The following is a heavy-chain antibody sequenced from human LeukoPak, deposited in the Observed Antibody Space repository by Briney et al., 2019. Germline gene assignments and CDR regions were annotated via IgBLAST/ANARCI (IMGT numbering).Heavy chain of an antibody. V-gene: IGHV3-21*01. CDR1: GFTFSSYS. CDR2: ISSSSSYI. D-gene: IGHD2-2*01. CDR3: ARETYCTGTNCPIGDYFDY. Sequence: GGSLRPSCAASGFTFSSYSMNWVRQAPGKGLEWVSSISSSSSYIYYADSVKGRFTISRDNAKNSLYLQMNSLRAEDTAVYYCARETYCTGTNCPIGDYFDYWGQGTLVTVSS. J-gene: IGHJ4*02.